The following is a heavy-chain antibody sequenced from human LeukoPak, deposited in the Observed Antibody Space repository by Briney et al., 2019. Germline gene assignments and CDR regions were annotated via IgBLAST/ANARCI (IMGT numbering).Heavy chain of an antibody. CDR1: GGSISNSSYY. Sequence: SETLSLTCTVSGGSISNSSYYWGWIRQPPGKGLEWIGSIYYSGSTYYNPSLKSRVTISVDTSKNQFSLKLSSVTAADTAVYYCAREGRGVYYYYYMDVWGKGTTVTISS. J-gene: IGHJ6*03. CDR3: AREGRGVYYYYYMDV. D-gene: IGHD3-10*01. CDR2: IYYSGST. V-gene: IGHV4-39*02.